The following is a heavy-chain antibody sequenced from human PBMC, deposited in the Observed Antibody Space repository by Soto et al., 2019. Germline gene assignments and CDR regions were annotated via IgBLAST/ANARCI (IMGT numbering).Heavy chain of an antibody. CDR3: ARERPDGARLDP. CDR1: GGSISSGDYY. V-gene: IGHV4-30-4*01. D-gene: IGHD6-6*01. CDR2: IYHSGST. J-gene: IGHJ5*02. Sequence: QVQLQESGPGLVKPSQTLSLTCTVSGGSISSGDYYWSWIRPPPGKGLEWIGYIYHSGSTYYNPSLKSRVTISVDTSKNQFSLKLSSVTAADTAVYYCARERPDGARLDPWGQGTLVTVSS.